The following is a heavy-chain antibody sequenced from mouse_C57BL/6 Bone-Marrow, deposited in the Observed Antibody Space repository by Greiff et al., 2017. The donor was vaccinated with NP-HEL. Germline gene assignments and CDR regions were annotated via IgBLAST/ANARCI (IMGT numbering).Heavy chain of an antibody. Sequence: QVQLQQPGAELVRPGTSVKLSCQASGYTFTSYWMHWVQQTPGQGLEWIGVIDPSDSYTNYHQQFKGQVTLTVDTSSSTAYMQLSSLTSEDSAVYYCARANWDWYFDVWGKGTTVTVSS. CDR2: IDPSDSYT. V-gene: IGHV1-59*01. CDR3: ARANWDWYFDV. J-gene: IGHJ1*03. D-gene: IGHD4-1*01. CDR1: GYTFTSYW.